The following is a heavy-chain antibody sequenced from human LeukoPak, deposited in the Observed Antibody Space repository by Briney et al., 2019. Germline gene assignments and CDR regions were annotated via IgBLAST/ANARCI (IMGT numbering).Heavy chain of an antibody. D-gene: IGHD6-6*01. V-gene: IGHV1-69*05. CDR3: ARGGPYLAARGIGGYYMDV. CDR1: GGTFSSYA. J-gene: IGHJ6*03. Sequence: ASVKVSCKASGGTFSSYAISWVRQAPGQGLEWMGGIIPIFGTANYAQKFQGRVTITTDESTSTAYMELSSLRSEDTAVYYCARGGPYLAARGIGGYYMDVWGKGTTVTVSS. CDR2: IIPIFGTA.